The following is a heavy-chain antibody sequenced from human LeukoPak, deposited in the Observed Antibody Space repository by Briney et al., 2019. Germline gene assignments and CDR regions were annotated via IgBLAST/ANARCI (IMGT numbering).Heavy chain of an antibody. CDR3: ARSGHIVVDLDAFDI. CDR1: GGSISSGSYY. CDR2: SYYSGST. Sequence: SETLSLSCAVSGGSISSGSYYWSCIRQQKELGLEWIGYSYYSGSTYYNPSLKSRVTISVDTSKNQFSLKLSSVTAADTAVYYCARSGHIVVDLDAFDIWGQGTMVTVSS. D-gene: IGHD2-21*01. V-gene: IGHV4-31*02. J-gene: IGHJ3*02.